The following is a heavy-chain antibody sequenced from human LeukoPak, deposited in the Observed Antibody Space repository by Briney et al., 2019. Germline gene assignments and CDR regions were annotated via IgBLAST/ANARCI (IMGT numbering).Heavy chain of an antibody. V-gene: IGHV4-61*02. CDR1: GGSISSGSYY. Sequence: SETLSLTCTVSGGSISSGSYYWSWIRQPAGKGLEWIGRIYTSGSTNYNPSLKSRVTISVDTSKNQFSLNLSSVTAADTAVFYCARTYRGYCSGGSCYSSIYYYMDVWGKGTTVTVSS. CDR3: ARTYRGYCSGGSCYSSIYYYMDV. J-gene: IGHJ6*03. D-gene: IGHD2-15*01. CDR2: IYTSGST.